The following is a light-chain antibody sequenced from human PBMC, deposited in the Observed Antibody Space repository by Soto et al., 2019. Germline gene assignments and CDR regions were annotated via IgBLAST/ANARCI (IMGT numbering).Light chain of an antibody. CDR1: QGISSY. V-gene: IGKV1-8*01. CDR2: AAS. Sequence: AIRMTQSPSSFSASTGDRVTITCRASQGISSYLAWSQQKPGKAPKLLIYAASTLQSGVPSRFSGSGSGTDFTLTISCLQSEDFATYYCQQYYSYPRTFGQGTKV. CDR3: QQYYSYPRT. J-gene: IGKJ1*01.